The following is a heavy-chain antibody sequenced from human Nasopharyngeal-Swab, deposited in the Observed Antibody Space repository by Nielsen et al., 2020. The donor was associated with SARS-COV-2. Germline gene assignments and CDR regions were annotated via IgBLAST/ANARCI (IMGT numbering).Heavy chain of an antibody. CDR2: ISGSGPST. D-gene: IGHD5-18*01. CDR3: AKGTYSNGSLFDY. CDR1: GFTFSSYA. Sequence: GESLKISCAASGFTFSSYAMSWVRQAPGKGLEWVSAISGSGPSTYYADSVKGRFTISRDNSKNTLYLQMNSLRAEDTAVYYCAKGTYSNGSLFDYWGQGTLVTVSS. J-gene: IGHJ4*01. V-gene: IGHV3-23*01.